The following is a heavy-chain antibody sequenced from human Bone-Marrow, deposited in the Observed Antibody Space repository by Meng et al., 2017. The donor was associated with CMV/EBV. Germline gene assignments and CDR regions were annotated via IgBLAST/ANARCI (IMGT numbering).Heavy chain of an antibody. CDR3: ARAQVDAYYNYGMDV. J-gene: IGHJ6*02. Sequence: GESLKISCEASVFTFSDYYMSWIRQAPGKGLEWVSYISNSGSTMFYADSVKGRFTISRDNAKNSLYVQMNSLRAEDTAVYYCARAQVDAYYNYGMDVWGQGTTVTVSS. V-gene: IGHV3-11*04. CDR1: VFTFSDYY. CDR2: ISNSGSTM.